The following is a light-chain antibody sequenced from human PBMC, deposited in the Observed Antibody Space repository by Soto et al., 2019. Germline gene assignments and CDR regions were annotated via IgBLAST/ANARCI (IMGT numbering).Light chain of an antibody. CDR2: VAS. V-gene: IGKV3-15*01. CDR1: QSVSSN. J-gene: IGKJ4*01. Sequence: EIVMTQSPATLSVSPGERATLSCRASQSVSSNLAWYQQKPGQTPKLLIYVASTRATGIPARFSGSGSGTAFTLTISSLQSADFAVYYCQQYNVWPLTFGGGTKVEFK. CDR3: QQYNVWPLT.